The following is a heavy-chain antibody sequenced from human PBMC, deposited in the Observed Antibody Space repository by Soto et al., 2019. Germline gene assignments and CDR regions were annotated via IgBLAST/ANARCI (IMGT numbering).Heavy chain of an antibody. J-gene: IGHJ6*03. CDR1: GGSISSYY. CDR2: IYYSGST. D-gene: IGHD4-4*01. Sequence: SETLSLTCTVSGGSISSYYWSWIRQPPGKGLEWIGYIYYSGSTNYNPSLKSRVTMSADTSKNQFSLKLSSVTAADTAVYYCARELTTPNYYYFYMDVWGKGTTVTVSS. CDR3: ARELTTPNYYYFYMDV. V-gene: IGHV4-59*01.